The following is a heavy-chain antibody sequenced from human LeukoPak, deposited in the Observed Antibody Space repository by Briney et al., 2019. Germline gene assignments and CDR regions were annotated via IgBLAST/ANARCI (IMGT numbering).Heavy chain of an antibody. D-gene: IGHD6-13*01. CDR2: INPNSGGT. V-gene: IGHV1-2*02. Sequence: GSSVKVSCKASGYTFTGYYMHWVRQAPGPGLEWMGWINPNSGGTNYAQKFQCRVTMTRDTSISTAYMELSRLRSDDTAVYYCARDRRTGKLDSSFPYWGQGTLVTVSS. CDR1: GYTFTGYY. J-gene: IGHJ4*02. CDR3: ARDRRTGKLDSSFPY.